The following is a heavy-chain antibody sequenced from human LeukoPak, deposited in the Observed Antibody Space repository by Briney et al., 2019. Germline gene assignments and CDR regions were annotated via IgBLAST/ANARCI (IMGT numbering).Heavy chain of an antibody. D-gene: IGHD4-17*01. CDR1: GYTFTSYA. V-gene: IGHV5-51*01. CDR2: IYPGDSDT. CDR3: ARFTTVTNDPHFDY. J-gene: IGHJ4*02. Sequence: KVSCKASGYTFTSYAMHWVRQAPGQRLEWMGIIYPGDSDTRYSPSFQGQVTISADKSISTAYLQWSSLKASDTAMYYCARFTTVTNDPHFDYWGQGTLVTVSS.